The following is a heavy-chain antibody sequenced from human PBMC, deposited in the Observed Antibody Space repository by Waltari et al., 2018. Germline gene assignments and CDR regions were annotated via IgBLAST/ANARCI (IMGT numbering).Heavy chain of an antibody. CDR2: INTNTGNP. J-gene: IGHJ5*02. CDR3: VREVVPTSTIVVNWFDP. V-gene: IGHV7-4-1*02. Sequence: QVQLVQSGSELKKPGASVKVSCKASGYTFTSSAINWLRRAPGQGLELMGWINTNTGNPTYVQGFTGRFVFSLDTSVSTAYLQISSLKAEDTAVYYCVREVVPTSTIVVNWFDPWGQGTLVTVSS. D-gene: IGHD2-2*01. CDR1: GYTFTSSA.